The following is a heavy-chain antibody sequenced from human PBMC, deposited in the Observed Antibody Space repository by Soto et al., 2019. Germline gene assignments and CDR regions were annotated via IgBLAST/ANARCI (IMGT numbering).Heavy chain of an antibody. V-gene: IGHV4-39*01. Sequence: QLQLQESGPGLVKPSETLSLTCTVSAGSISSSSYYWGWIRQPPGKGLVWFGSIYYSGSTYYNPSLKRRVTISVDTSKNQFSLKLSSVTAADTAVYYCARPVVVVAIPQYWYFDLWGRGALVTVSS. CDR1: AGSISSSSYY. D-gene: IGHD2-15*01. CDR3: ARPVVVVAIPQYWYFDL. J-gene: IGHJ2*01. CDR2: IYYSGST.